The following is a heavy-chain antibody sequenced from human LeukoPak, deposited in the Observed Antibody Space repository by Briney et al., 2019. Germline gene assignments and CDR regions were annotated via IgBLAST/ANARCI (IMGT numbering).Heavy chain of an antibody. Sequence: SETLSLTCAVSDYSISSAYYWGWIRQPPGKGLEWIGSIYHSGSTDYNPSLKSRVTISVDTSKDQFSLKLRSVTAADTAVYYCARDQAYCGGDCYFDFWGQGTLVTVSS. D-gene: IGHD2-21*02. V-gene: IGHV4-38-2*02. CDR1: DYSISSAYY. CDR2: IYHSGST. CDR3: ARDQAYCGGDCYFDF. J-gene: IGHJ4*02.